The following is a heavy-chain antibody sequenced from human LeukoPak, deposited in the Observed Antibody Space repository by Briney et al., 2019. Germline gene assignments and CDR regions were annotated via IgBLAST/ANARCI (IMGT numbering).Heavy chain of an antibody. D-gene: IGHD6-13*01. CDR1: GFTFSSYY. CDR2: INSDGSSI. CDR3: TRDREQQPTYDY. Sequence: TGGSLRLSCAASGFTFSSYYLHWVRQAPGKGLVWVSHINSDGSSISYADPVKGRFTISRDNANDTLYLQMYIMRADETAVYCGTRDREQQPTYDYGGQGTLVSVS. J-gene: IGHJ4*02. V-gene: IGHV3-74*01.